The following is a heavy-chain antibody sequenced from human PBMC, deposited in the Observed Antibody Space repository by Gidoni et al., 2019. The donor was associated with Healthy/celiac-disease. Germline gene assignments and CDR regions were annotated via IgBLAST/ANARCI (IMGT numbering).Heavy chain of an antibody. CDR3: ARKGGDIVVVPAAIYDSSGYYPFDY. Sequence: QVQLVQSGAEVKKPGSSVKVSCQASGGTFSSYAISWMRQAPGQGLEWMGGIIPIFGTANYAQKFQGRVTITADESTSTAYMELSSLRSEDTAVYYCARKGGDIVVVPAAIYDSSGYYPFDYWGQGTLVTVSS. J-gene: IGHJ4*02. V-gene: IGHV1-69*01. CDR1: GGTFSSYA. CDR2: IIPIFGTA. D-gene: IGHD2-2*01.